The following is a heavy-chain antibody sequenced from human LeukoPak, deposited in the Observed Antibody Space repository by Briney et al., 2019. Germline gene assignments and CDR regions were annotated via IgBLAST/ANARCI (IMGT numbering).Heavy chain of an antibody. V-gene: IGHV4-30-4*08. D-gene: IGHD2-2*01. CDR2: IYYSGST. J-gene: IGHJ4*02. CDR3: ARVPAAINFDY. CDR1: GGSISSGDYY. Sequence: PSGTLSLTCTVSGGSISSGDYYWSWIRQPPGKGLEWIGYIYYSGSTYYNPSLKSRVTISVDTSKNQFSLKLSSVTAADTAVYYCARVPAAINFDYWGRGTLVTVSS.